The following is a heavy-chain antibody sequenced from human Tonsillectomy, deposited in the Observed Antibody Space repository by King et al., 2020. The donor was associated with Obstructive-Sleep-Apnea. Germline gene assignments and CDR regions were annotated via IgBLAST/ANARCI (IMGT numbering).Heavy chain of an antibody. CDR1: GFSFSNAW. J-gene: IGHJ4*02. CDR2: IKSNVYGGTI. D-gene: IGHD3-10*01. CDR3: NTGTFAPGKDD. V-gene: IGHV3-15*01. Sequence: VQLVESGGDLVEPGGSLRLSCVASGFSFSNAWMSWVRQAPGRGLEWVGRIKSNVYGGTIDYTAAVKGRFTISRDDSENTLYLQMNSLKTDDTAIYYCNTGTFAPGKDDWGQGTLVIVSS.